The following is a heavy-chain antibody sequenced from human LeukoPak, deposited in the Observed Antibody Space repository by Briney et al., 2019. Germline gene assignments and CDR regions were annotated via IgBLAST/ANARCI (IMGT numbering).Heavy chain of an antibody. J-gene: IGHJ4*02. Sequence: ASVKVSCKVSGYTLTELSMHWVRQAPGKGLEWMGIINPSGGSTSYAQKFQGRVTMTRDTSTSTVYMELSSLRSEDTAVYYCARASEGIAAAGTGNYWGQGTLVTVSS. CDR2: INPSGGST. CDR1: GYTLTELS. D-gene: IGHD6-13*01. V-gene: IGHV1-46*01. CDR3: ARASEGIAAAGTGNY.